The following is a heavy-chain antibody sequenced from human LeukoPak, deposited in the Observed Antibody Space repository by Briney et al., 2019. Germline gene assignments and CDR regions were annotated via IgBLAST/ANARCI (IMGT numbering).Heavy chain of an antibody. CDR1: GFTFSSYA. CDR2: ISSSGSTI. Sequence: PGGSLRLSCAASGFTFSSYAMSWVRQAPGKGLEWVSYISSSGSTIYYADSVKGRFTISRDNAKNSLYLQMNSLRAEDTAVYYCARDRGWTYGDSTAPDYWGQGTLVTVSS. CDR3: ARDRGWTYGDSTAPDY. J-gene: IGHJ4*02. V-gene: IGHV3-48*04. D-gene: IGHD4-17*01.